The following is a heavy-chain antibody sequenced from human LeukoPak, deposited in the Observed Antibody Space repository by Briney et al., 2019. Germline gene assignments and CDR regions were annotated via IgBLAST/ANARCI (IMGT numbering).Heavy chain of an antibody. D-gene: IGHD2-15*01. CDR2: INPSGGST. V-gene: IGHV1-46*01. CDR1: GYTFTSYY. CDR3: ARSERTHGGRLGYRSGGSCYSGFDY. Sequence: ASVKVPCKASGYTFTSYYMHWVRQAPGQGLEWMGIINPSGGSTSYAQKFQGRVTMTRDTSTSTVYMELSSLRSEDTAVYYCARSERTHGGRLGYRSGGSCYSGFDYWGQGTLVTVSS. J-gene: IGHJ4*02.